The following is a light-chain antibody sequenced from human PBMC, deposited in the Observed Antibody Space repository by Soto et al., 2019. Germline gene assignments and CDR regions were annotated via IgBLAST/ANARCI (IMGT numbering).Light chain of an antibody. V-gene: IGLV1-40*01. CDR1: SSKNGAGYD. J-gene: IGLJ1*01. CDR3: QSYDNSLTGLYV. Sequence: QSSLTQPPPVSGAPGQRVPIPRTGSSSKNGAGYDVHWYQHLPGTAPKLLIYANNNRPSGVPDRFSGSKSGTSASLAITGLQAEDEADYYCQSYDNSLTGLYVFGTGTKVTVL. CDR2: ANN.